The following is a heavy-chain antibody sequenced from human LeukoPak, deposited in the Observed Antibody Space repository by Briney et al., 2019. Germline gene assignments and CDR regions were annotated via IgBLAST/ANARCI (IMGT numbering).Heavy chain of an antibody. D-gene: IGHD2-2*01. Sequence: QPGGSLRLSCAASGFTFSSYAMSWVRQAPGKGLEWVSAISGSGGSTYYADSVKGRFTISRDNSKNTLYLQMNSLRAEDTAVYYCAKGGVVVPAAYDADIDYWGQGTLVTVSS. CDR2: ISGSGGST. CDR3: AKGGVVVPAAYDADIDY. V-gene: IGHV3-23*01. J-gene: IGHJ4*02. CDR1: GFTFSSYA.